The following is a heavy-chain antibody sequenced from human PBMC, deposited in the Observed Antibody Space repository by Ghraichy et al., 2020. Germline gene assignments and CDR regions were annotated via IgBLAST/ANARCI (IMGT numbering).Heavy chain of an antibody. Sequence: GGSLRLSCAASGFTFDDYGMSWVRQAPGKGLEWVSGINWNGGSTGYADSVKGRFTISRDNAKNSLYLQMNSLRAEDTALYHCARDREGPLTYGSGSYYAPYYFDYWGQGTLVTVSS. J-gene: IGHJ4*02. CDR3: ARDREGPLTYGSGSYYAPYYFDY. D-gene: IGHD3-10*01. V-gene: IGHV3-20*01. CDR1: GFTFDDYG. CDR2: INWNGGST.